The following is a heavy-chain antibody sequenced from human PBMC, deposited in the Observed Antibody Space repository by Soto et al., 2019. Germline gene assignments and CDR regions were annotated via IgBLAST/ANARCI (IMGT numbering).Heavy chain of an antibody. CDR1: GYTFTSYA. CDR3: ASALRDGYSSGWWGVGY. Sequence: ASVKVSCKASGYTFTSYAMHWVRQAPGQRLEWMGWINAGNGNTKYSQKFQGRVTITRDTSASTAYMELSSLRSEDTAVYYCASALRDGYSSGWWGVGYWGQGTLVTVSS. D-gene: IGHD6-19*01. V-gene: IGHV1-3*01. CDR2: INAGNGNT. J-gene: IGHJ4*02.